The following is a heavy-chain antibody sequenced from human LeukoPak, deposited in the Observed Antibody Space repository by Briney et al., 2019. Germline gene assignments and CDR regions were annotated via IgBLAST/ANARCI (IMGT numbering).Heavy chain of an antibody. CDR3: AGLPYGDYRDY. V-gene: IGHV4-34*01. CDR2: INHSGST. D-gene: IGHD4-17*01. Sequence: SETLSLTCAVYGGSFSGYYWSWIRQPPGKGLEWIGEINHSGSTNYNPSLKSRVTISVDTSKNQFSLKLSSVTAADTAVYYCAGLPYGDYRDYWGQGTLVTVSS. CDR1: GGSFSGYY. J-gene: IGHJ4*02.